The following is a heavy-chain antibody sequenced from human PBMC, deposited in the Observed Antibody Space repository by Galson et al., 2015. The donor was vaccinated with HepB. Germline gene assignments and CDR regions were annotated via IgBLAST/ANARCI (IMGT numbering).Heavy chain of an antibody. J-gene: IGHJ3*02. CDR2: ISDSGDKS. CDR1: GFTFSSYA. D-gene: IGHD3-10*02. V-gene: IGHV3-23*01. CDR3: AIHVPSIRGLNAFDI. Sequence: SLRLSCASSGFTFSSYAMSWVRQAPGKGLEWVSSISDSGDKSFYADSVKGRLTMSRDNSKNTLYLQMNSLRVEDTAVYYCAIHVPSIRGLNAFDIWGQGTMVTVSS.